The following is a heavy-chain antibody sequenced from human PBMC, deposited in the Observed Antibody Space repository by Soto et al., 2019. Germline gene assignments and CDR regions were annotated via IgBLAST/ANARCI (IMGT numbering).Heavy chain of an antibody. D-gene: IGHD3-22*01. J-gene: IGHJ4*02. V-gene: IGHV5-10-1*01. CDR2: IDPSDSYT. Sequence: GESLKISCKGSGYSFTIYCISWVRQMPGKGLEWMGRIDPSDSYTNYSPSFQGHVTISADKSISTAYLQWSSLKASDTAMYYCARSGGGYSFDYWGQGTLVTVSS. CDR3: ARSGGGYSFDY. CDR1: GYSFTIYC.